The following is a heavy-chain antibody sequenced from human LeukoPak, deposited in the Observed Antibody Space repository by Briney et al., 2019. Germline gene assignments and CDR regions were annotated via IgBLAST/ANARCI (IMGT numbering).Heavy chain of an antibody. V-gene: IGHV3-23*01. CDR1: EFTFSSYG. J-gene: IGHJ4*02. CDR2: ISGSGGNT. Sequence: PGGSLRLSCTASEFTFSSYGMSWVRQAPGKGLEWVSAISGSGGNTYYADSVKGRFTISRDNSKNTLYLQMNSLRAEDTAIYYCAKGVLPTGFDYWGQGTLVTVSS. CDR3: AKGVLPTGFDY. D-gene: IGHD3-10*01.